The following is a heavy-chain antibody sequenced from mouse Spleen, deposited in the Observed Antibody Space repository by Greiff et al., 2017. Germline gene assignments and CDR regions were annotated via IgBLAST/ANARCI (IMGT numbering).Heavy chain of an antibody. CDR1: GFTFSDYG. CDR3: ARQGGSLWYFDV. J-gene: IGHJ1*01. Sequence: EVQLVESGGGLVKPGGSLKLSCAASGFTFSDYGMHWVRQAPEKGLEWVAYISSGSSTIYYADTVKGRFTISRDNAKNTLFLQMTSLRSEDTAMYYCARQGGSLWYFDVWGAGTTVTVSS. V-gene: IGHV5-17*01. D-gene: IGHD1-1*01. CDR2: ISSGSSTI.